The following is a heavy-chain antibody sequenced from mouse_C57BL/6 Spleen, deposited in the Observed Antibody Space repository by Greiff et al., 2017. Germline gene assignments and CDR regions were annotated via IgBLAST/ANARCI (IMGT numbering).Heavy chain of an antibody. Sequence: EVKLVESGGGLVKPGGSLKLSCAASGFTFSDYGMHWVRQAPEKGLEWVAYISSGSSTIYYADTVKGRFTISRDNAKNTLFLQMTSLRSEDTAMYYCARQGTTVVRYFDYWGQGTTRTVSS. CDR3: ARQGTTVVRYFDY. CDR2: ISSGSSTI. V-gene: IGHV5-17*01. D-gene: IGHD1-1*01. J-gene: IGHJ2*01. CDR1: GFTFSDYG.